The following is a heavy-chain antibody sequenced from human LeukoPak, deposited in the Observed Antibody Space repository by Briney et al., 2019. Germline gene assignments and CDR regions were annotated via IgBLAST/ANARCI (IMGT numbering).Heavy chain of an antibody. CDR1: GFTFSSYW. V-gene: IGHV3-74*01. J-gene: IGHJ4*02. Sequence: GGSLRLSCAASGFTFSSYWMHWVRHAPGKGLVWVSRINSGGSSTSYADSVKGRFTISRDNAKSTLYLQMNSLRAEDTAVYYCARVLDYYDSSGYSYWGQGTLVTVSS. CDR3: ARVLDYYDSSGYSY. CDR2: INSGGSST. D-gene: IGHD3-22*01.